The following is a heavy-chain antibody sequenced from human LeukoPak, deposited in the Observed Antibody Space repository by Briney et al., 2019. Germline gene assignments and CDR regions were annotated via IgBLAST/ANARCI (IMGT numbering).Heavy chain of an antibody. Sequence: ASVRVSCKASGYNFTSYGLAWVRQAPGQGLEWLGWISGYNGNTNHAQNVQGRVTMTTDTSTGTAYMELRSLRSDDTAVYYCARDEMAVAGHFDYWGQGTLVTVSS. CDR1: GYNFTSYG. CDR3: ARDEMAVAGHFDY. V-gene: IGHV1-18*01. CDR2: ISGYNGNT. D-gene: IGHD6-19*01. J-gene: IGHJ4*02.